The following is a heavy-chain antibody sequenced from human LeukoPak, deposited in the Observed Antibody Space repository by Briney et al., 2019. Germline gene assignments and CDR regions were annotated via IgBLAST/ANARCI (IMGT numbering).Heavy chain of an antibody. V-gene: IGHV3-21*01. J-gene: IGHJ5*02. CDR3: ARGLATVTTGYWFDP. CDR2: ISSSSSYI. CDR1: GFTFSSYS. Sequence: GGSLRLSCAASGFTFSSYSMNWVRQAPGKGLEWVSSISSSSSYIYYADSVKGRFTISRDNAKNSLYLQMNSLRAEDTAVYYCARGLATVTTGYWFDPWGQGTLVT. D-gene: IGHD4-17*01.